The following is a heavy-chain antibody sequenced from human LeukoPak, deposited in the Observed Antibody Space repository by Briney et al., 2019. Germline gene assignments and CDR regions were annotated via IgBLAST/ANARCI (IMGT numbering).Heavy chain of an antibody. V-gene: IGHV4-59*08. CDR2: IYYNGAT. D-gene: IGHD6-19*01. Sequence: SETLSLTCTVSGGSIGRDYWTWIRQPPGKGLEYIGYIYYNGATNYNPSLKSRVTISVDTSKNQFSLKLSSVTAADTAVYFCAKYGNSGWVIDSSGQGTLVTVSS. J-gene: IGHJ4*02. CDR1: GGSIGRDY. CDR3: AKYGNSGWVIDS.